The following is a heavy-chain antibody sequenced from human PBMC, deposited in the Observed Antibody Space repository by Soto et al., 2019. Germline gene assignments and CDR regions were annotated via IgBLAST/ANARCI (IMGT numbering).Heavy chain of an antibody. D-gene: IGHD3-22*01. CDR1: GGSISGTTYY. Sequence: QLQLQESGPGLVKPSETLSLTCTVSGGSISGTTYYWTWIRQSPGKGLEWIGSIYYSGSSYYHPSLKSRVTISVDTSKNQFSLKVNSVTAAETAVYYCARRTNDKAFDPWGQGTLVTVSS. J-gene: IGHJ5*02. V-gene: IGHV4-39*01. CDR3: ARRTNDKAFDP. CDR2: IYYSGSS.